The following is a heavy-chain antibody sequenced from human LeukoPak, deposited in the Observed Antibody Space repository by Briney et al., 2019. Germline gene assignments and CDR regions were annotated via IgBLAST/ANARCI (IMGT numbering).Heavy chain of an antibody. J-gene: IGHJ4*02. V-gene: IGHV3-7*01. CDR1: GFDFSSYW. D-gene: IGHD5-12*01. Sequence: GGSLRLSCAVSGFDFSSYWMTWVRQAPGKGLEWVATMNHEGSETYYLHSVKGRFTISRDNAENSLYLLMNGLRPEDMALYYCVIGGRATFDAWGQGTLVTVSS. CDR2: MNHEGSET. CDR3: VIGGRATFDA.